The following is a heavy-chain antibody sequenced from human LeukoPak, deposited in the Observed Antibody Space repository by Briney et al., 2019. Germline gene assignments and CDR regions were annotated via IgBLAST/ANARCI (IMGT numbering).Heavy chain of an antibody. CDR2: INYNGAIT. CDR3: ARDRLGHSFSVSHFDL. D-gene: IGHD3-3*02. Sequence: GGSLRLSCAGSGFSFSTYSMNWVRQAPGKGLEWLCAINYNGAITDYADSVKGRFTISRDNAKNSLYLRMDSLRAEDTALYYCARDRLGHSFSVSHFDLWGQGTLVTVSS. V-gene: IGHV3-20*04. CDR1: GFSFSTYS. J-gene: IGHJ4*02.